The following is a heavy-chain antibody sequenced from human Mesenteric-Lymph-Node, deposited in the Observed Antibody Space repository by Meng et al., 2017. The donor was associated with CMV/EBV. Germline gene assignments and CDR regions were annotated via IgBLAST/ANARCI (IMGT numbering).Heavy chain of an antibody. CDR3: ARVLFQVTIYATPTSDS. CDR1: GYTFTSYG. V-gene: IGHV1-18*01. D-gene: IGHD3-3*01. J-gene: IGHJ4*02. Sequence: ASVKVSCKASGYTFTSYGISWVRQAPGQRLEWVGWINTHNGDSRYAQTLQGRVTISADASTSTVNMDLESLRSDDTAVYFCARVLFQVTIYATPTSDSWGQGTLVTVSS. CDR2: INTHNGDS.